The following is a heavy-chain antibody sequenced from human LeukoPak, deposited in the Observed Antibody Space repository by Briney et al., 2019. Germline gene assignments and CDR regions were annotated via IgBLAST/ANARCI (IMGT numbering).Heavy chain of an antibody. CDR2: ISAYNGNT. D-gene: IGHD5-18*01. Sequence: ASVKVSCKASGYTFTSYGISWVRQAPGQGLEWMGWISAYNGNTNYAQKLQGRVTMTTDISTSTAYMELRSLRSDDTAVYYRASGYSYGFNPPYYFDYWGQGTLVTVSS. J-gene: IGHJ4*02. CDR3: ASGYSYGFNPPYYFDY. CDR1: GYTFTSYG. V-gene: IGHV1-18*01.